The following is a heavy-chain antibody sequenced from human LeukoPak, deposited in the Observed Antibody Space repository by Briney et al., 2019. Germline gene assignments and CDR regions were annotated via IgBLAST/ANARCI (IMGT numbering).Heavy chain of an antibody. CDR2: ITRPGTTT. CDR1: GFTFSAYS. D-gene: IGHD6-13*01. V-gene: IGHV3-48*04. J-gene: IGHJ4*02. CDR3: ARVGALSSSWLLY. Sequence: GESLRLSCATSGFTFSAYSLSWVRQAPGKGLEWVSHITRPGTTTYYAESVRGRFTISRDNAKNSLYLQMNSLRAEDTAVYYCARVGALSSSWLLYWGQGTLVTVSS.